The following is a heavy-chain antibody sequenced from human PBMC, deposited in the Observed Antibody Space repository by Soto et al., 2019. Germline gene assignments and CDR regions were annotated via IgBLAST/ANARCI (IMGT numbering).Heavy chain of an antibody. V-gene: IGHV3-30*18. CDR2: ISYDGSNK. CDR1: GFTFSSYG. CDR3: AKIHSGYDLNFDY. D-gene: IGHD5-12*01. J-gene: IGHJ4*02. Sequence: PGGSLRLSCAASGFTFSSYGMHWVRQAPGKGLEWVAVISYDGSNKYYADSVKGRFTISRDNSKNTLYLQMNSLRAEDTAVYYCAKIHSGYDLNFDYWGQGTLVTVSS.